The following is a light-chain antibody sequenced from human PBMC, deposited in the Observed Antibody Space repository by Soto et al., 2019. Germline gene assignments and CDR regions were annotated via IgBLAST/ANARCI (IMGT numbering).Light chain of an antibody. CDR3: SSYTSSSLYV. V-gene: IGLV2-14*01. CDR2: DVS. J-gene: IGLJ1*01. Sequence: QSALTQPASVSGSPGQSITISCTGTSSDVGGYNYVSWYQQHPGKAPKLMIYDVSNRPSGVSNRFSGSKSGNTASLTISGFQGEDEADYYVSSYTSSSLYVFGTGTKVTVL. CDR1: SSDVGGYNY.